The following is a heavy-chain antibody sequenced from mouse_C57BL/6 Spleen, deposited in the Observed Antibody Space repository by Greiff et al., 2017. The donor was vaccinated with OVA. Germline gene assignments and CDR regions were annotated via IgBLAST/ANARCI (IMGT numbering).Heavy chain of an antibody. CDR1: GYTFTDYY. V-gene: IGHV1-26*01. CDR2: INPNNGGT. J-gene: IGHJ3*01. CDR3: ARLPLAY. Sequence: VQLQQSGTELVKPGASVKISCKASGYTFTDYYMNWVKQSHGKSLEWIGDINPNNGGTSYNQKFKGKATLTVDKSSSTAYMELRSLTSEDSAVYYCARLPLAYWGQGTLVTVSA.